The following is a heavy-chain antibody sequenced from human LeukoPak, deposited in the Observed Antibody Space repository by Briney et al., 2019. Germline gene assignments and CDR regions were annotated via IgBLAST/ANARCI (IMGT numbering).Heavy chain of an antibody. V-gene: IGHV4-34*01. CDR3: ARPEDDFWSGYQR. J-gene: IGHJ4*02. CDR2: INHSGST. CDR1: GGSISSYY. D-gene: IGHD3-3*01. Sequence: PSETLSLTCTVSGGSISSYYWSWIRQPPGEGLEWIGEINHSGSTNYNPSLKSRVTISVDTSKNQFSLKLSSVTAADTAVYYCARPEDDFWSGYQRWGQGTLVTVSS.